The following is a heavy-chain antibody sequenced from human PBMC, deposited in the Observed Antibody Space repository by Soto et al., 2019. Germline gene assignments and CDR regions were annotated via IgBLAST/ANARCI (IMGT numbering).Heavy chain of an antibody. D-gene: IGHD4-17*01. CDR3: ATADYGALAF. CDR1: RAPFAAYD. Sequence: ASVGVSCKPYRAPFAAYDIRSRRQVPGQGRECLGWIDPRSGVTNYAQKFEGRVTMTRDMSINTVYMDLSWLTSDDTPVYYCATADYGALAFWGQGTLVTASS. V-gene: IGHV1-2*02. CDR2: IDPRSGVT. J-gene: IGHJ4*02.